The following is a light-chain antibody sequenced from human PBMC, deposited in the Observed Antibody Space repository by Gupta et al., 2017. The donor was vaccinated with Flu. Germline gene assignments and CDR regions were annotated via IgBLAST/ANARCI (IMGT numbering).Light chain of an antibody. CDR3: DSRHSSGNLRV. Sequence: TITMSGPDDSIRNYYVCWYQNIPGQAPVLLIYSQNKRPSGIPDRFSGSKSGATASLTSTGAQAEDEADYYCDSRHSSGNLRVFGTGTRVTVL. CDR1: SIRNYY. CDR2: SQN. J-gene: IGLJ1*01. V-gene: IGLV3-19*01.